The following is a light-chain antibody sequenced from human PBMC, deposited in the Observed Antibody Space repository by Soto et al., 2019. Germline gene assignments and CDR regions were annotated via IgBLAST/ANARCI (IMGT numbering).Light chain of an antibody. CDR1: RNINRQ. Sequence: EIVMTQSPATLSVSPGERATLSCRASRNINRQLAWYQQKPGKAPRLLISGASTRATGIPARFSGSGSGTEFTLTISSLQSEDFAVYYCQQYYDYPPLIFGGGTKVEIK. CDR2: GAS. CDR3: QQYYDYPPLI. V-gene: IGKV3-15*01. J-gene: IGKJ4*01.